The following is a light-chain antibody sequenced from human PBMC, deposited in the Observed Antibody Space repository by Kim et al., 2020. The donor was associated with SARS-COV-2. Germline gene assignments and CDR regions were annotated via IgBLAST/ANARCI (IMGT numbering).Light chain of an antibody. J-gene: IGKJ4*01. CDR3: QQIYSTPWLS. V-gene: IGKV1-39*01. CDR1: QSIGTR. Sequence: IQMTQSPSSLAATVGDRITIACRASQSIGTRLNWYQQRPGKAPKLLIYAASSLQSGVPSRFSGTGSGTDFTLTISSLQPEDFATYYCQQIYSTPWLSFGGGTKVDIK. CDR2: AAS.